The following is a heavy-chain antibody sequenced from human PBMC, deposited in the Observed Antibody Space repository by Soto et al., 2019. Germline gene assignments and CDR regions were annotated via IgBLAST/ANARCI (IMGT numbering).Heavy chain of an antibody. V-gene: IGHV3-23*01. CDR1: GFNFNIYA. Sequence: EVQLLESGGGLVQPGGSLRLSCAASGFNFNIYAMTWVRQAPGKGLEWVSTISPGGDSTYFADSVKGRVTISRDNSKNTLSLQMTSLRAEDTATYFCAKALGNPYYYYNMDVWGTGTTVTVSS. J-gene: IGHJ6*03. CDR2: ISPGGDST. D-gene: IGHD1-1*01. CDR3: AKALGNPYYYYNMDV.